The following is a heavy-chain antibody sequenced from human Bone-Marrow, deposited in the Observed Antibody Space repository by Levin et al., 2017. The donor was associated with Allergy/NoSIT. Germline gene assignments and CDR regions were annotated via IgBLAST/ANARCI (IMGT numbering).Heavy chain of an antibody. CDR1: GYSFSIHD. CDR2: MNPNSGTT. CDR3: SRGVAVAGSWVNWFDP. Sequence: GESLKISCKASGYSFSIHDINWVRQAPGQGLEWMGWMNPNSGTTGYAQKFQGRISMTRRTAISTAYMELSSLRSEDTAVYYWSRGVAVAGSWVNWFDPWGQGTLVTVSS. D-gene: IGHD6-19*01. V-gene: IGHV1-8*01. J-gene: IGHJ5*02.